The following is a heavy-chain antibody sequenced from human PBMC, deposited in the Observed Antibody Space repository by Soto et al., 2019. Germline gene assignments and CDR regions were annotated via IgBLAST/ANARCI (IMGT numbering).Heavy chain of an antibody. J-gene: IGHJ6*02. CDR1: GGTXSSYA. D-gene: IGHD3-3*01. CDR2: IIPIFGTA. Sequence: SVKVSCNXSGGTXSSYAXXXVRQAPGQGLEWIGGIIPIFGTANYDQKFQCRVTITADESTSTAYMELSSLRSEDTAVYYCATEFITIFGVVPYHYYYGMDVWGQ. V-gene: IGHV1-69*13. CDR3: ATEFITIFGVVPYHYYYGMDV.